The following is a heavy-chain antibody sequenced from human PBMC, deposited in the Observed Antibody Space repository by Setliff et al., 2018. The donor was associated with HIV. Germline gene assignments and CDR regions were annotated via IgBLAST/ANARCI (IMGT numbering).Heavy chain of an antibody. V-gene: IGHV3-23*01. Sequence: GGSLRLSCVASGFNLYTTAMTCIRQIPRKGLEWVSSISGPGDIIFFAASLKGRFTISRDNSKNTIYLQMVRLRAEDTAVYYCARSVIGYYYYGMDVWGQGTRVTVSS. CDR3: ARSVIGYYYYGMDV. CDR1: GFNLYTTA. J-gene: IGHJ6*02. D-gene: IGHD3-10*01. CDR2: ISGPGDII.